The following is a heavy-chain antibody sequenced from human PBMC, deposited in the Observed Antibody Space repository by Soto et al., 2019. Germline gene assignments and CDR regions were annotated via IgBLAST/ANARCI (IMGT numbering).Heavy chain of an antibody. CDR3: ARDSTYPVDAFDI. V-gene: IGHV4-59*01. J-gene: IGHJ3*02. D-gene: IGHD2-2*01. CDR1: GGSISSYY. Sequence: SETLSLTCTVSGGSISSYYWSWIRQPPGKGLEWIGYIYYSGSTNYNPSLKSRVTISVDTSKNQFSLKLSSVTAADTAVYYCARDSTYPVDAFDIWGQGTMVTVSS. CDR2: IYYSGST.